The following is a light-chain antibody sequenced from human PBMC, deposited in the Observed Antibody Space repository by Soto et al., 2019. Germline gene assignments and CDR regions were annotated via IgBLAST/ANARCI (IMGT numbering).Light chain of an antibody. CDR3: SSYAGSNNRGV. Sequence: QSALTQPASVSGSPGQSITISCTGTTSDIANYNLVSWYQQHPGKVPKLIIHEDNKRPSGISDRFSGSKSGNTASLTISALQAEDEADYYCSSYAGSNNRGVFGSGTKLTVL. CDR1: TSDIANYNL. V-gene: IGLV2-14*02. CDR2: EDN. J-gene: IGLJ1*01.